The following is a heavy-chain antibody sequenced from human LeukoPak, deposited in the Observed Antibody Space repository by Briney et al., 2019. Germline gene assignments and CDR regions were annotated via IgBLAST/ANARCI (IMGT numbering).Heavy chain of an antibody. D-gene: IGHD3-22*01. Sequence: SQTLSLTCTVSGGSISSGSYYWSWIRQPAGKGLEWIGRIYTSGSTNYNPSLKSRVTISVDTSKNQFSLKLSSVTAADTAVYYCAGEYYYDSSGYQPFDYWGQGTLVTASS. CDR1: GGSISSGSYY. J-gene: IGHJ4*02. CDR3: AGEYYYDSSGYQPFDY. CDR2: IYTSGST. V-gene: IGHV4-61*02.